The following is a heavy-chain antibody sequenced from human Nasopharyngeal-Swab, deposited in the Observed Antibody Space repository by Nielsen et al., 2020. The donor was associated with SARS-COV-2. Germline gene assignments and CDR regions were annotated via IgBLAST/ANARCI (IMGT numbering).Heavy chain of an antibody. J-gene: IGHJ4*02. V-gene: IGHV3-23*01. CDR2: ISDSGRTP. D-gene: IGHD2-15*01. Sequence: GGSLRLSCVASGFTFNNYAMNWVRQAPGKGLEWVSAISDSGRTPYYADSVKGRFTISRDTSKNTLYLQMNSLRAEDTALYYCAKDDCSGGSCRFDYWGQGTLVTVSS. CDR3: AKDDCSGGSCRFDY. CDR1: GFTFNNYA.